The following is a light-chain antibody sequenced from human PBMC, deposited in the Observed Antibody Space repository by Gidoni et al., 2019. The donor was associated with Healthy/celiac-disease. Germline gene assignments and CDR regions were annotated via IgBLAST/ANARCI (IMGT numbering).Light chain of an antibody. CDR1: QDISNY. V-gene: IGKV1-33*01. CDR2: DAS. CDR3: QQYDNLPRLT. J-gene: IGKJ4*01. Sequence: DIQLTQSPSSLSASVGDRVTITCQASQDISNYLNWYQQKPGKAPKLLIYDASNVETGVPSRFSGSGSGTDFTFTIRSLQPEDMATYYCQQYDNLPRLTFGGGTKVEIK.